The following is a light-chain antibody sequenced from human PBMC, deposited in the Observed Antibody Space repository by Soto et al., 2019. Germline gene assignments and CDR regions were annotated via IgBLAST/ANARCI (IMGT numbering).Light chain of an antibody. CDR2: AAS. Sequence: DIQMTQSPSSLPASVGDRVTITCRASQSIASRLNWYQQKPGKAPNLLIYAASSLQSGVPSRFRGSGSGTDFTLTISSLQPEDFATYYCQQTYKACTFGQATKVEIK. CDR1: QSIASR. CDR3: QQTYKACT. V-gene: IGKV1-39*01. J-gene: IGKJ1*01.